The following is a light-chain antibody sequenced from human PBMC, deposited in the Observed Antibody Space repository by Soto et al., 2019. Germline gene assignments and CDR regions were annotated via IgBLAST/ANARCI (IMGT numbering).Light chain of an antibody. CDR3: QQFQSYALT. V-gene: IGKV1-13*02. J-gene: IGKJ4*01. Sequence: AIQLTQSPSSLSASVGDRVTFPCRASQGISSALAWYQHKPGRAPRLLIYDASSLQSGVSSRFSGSGSGTDFTLTISSLQPEDFATYYCQQFQSYALTFGGGTKLEIK. CDR1: QGISSA. CDR2: DAS.